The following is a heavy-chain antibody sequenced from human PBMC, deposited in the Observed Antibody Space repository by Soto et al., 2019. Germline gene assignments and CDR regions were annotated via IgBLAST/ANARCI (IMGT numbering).Heavy chain of an antibody. D-gene: IGHD6-19*01. V-gene: IGHV3-23*01. CDR2: ISGSGGST. CDR3: AKRQSQWLVLDYYFDY. J-gene: IGHJ4*02. CDR1: GFTFSSYA. Sequence: GGSLRLSCAASGFTFSSYAMSWVRQAPGKGLEWVSAISGSGGSTYYADSVKGRFTISRDNSKNTLYLQMNSLRAEDTAVYYCAKRQSQWLVLDYYFDYWGQGTLVTVSS.